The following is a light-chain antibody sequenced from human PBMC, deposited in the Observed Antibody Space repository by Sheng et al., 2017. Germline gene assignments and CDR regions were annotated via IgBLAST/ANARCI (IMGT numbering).Light chain of an antibody. J-gene: IGLJ2*01. CDR3: CSNAGSSTLV. Sequence: QSALTQPASVSGSPGQSITISCTGTSSDVGSYNLVSWYQQHPGKAPKLMIYEVNKRPSGVSIRFSGSKSGNTASLTISGLQAEDEADYYCCSNAGSSTLVFGGGTKLTVL. CDR1: SSDVGSYNL. V-gene: IGLV2-23*02. CDR2: EVN.